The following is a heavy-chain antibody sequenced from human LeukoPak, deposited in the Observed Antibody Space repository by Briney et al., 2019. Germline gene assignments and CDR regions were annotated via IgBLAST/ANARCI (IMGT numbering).Heavy chain of an antibody. D-gene: IGHD3-16*02. CDR3: ARTFYDYVWGSYRSGLEIDAFDI. V-gene: IGHV4-31*03. J-gene: IGHJ3*02. CDR1: GGSISSGGYY. Sequence: SETLSLTCTVSGGSISSGGYYWSWIRQHPGKGLEWIGYIYYSGSTYYNPSLKSRVTISVDTSKNQFSLKLSSVTAADTAVYYCARTFYDYVWGSYRSGLEIDAFDIWGQGTMVTVSS. CDR2: IYYSGST.